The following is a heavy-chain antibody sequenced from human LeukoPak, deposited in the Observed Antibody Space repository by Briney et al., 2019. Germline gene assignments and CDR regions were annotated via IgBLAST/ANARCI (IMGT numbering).Heavy chain of an antibody. J-gene: IGHJ4*02. CDR2: ISGSGDII. V-gene: IGHV3-23*01. D-gene: IGHD2-2*03. Sequence: GGSLRLSCAASGFTFSSYAMSWVRQAPGKGLEWVSSISGSGDIIHYADSVKGRFTISRDKSKNTPHVQMNSLRAEDTAVYYCAPSRGLDMVFNNWGQGTLVTVSS. CDR3: APSRGLDMVFNN. CDR1: GFTFSSYA.